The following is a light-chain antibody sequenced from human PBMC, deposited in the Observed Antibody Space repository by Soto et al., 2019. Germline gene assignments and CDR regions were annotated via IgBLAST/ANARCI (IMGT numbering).Light chain of an antibody. J-gene: IGKJ3*01. V-gene: IGKV3-11*01. CDR3: QQRSNWHPV. Sequence: EIVLTQSPATLSLSPGERATLSCRASQSVSSYLAWYPQKPGQAPRLLIYDASNRAAGIPARLSGSGSGTDFTLTISSLEPEDFAVYYCQQRSNWHPVFGPGTKVDIK. CDR1: QSVSSY. CDR2: DAS.